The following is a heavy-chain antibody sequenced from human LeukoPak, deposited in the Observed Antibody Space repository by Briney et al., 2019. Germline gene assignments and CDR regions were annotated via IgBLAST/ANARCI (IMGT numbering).Heavy chain of an antibody. V-gene: IGHV1-24*01. Sequence: ASVKVSCKVSGYTLTELSMHWVRQAPGKGLEWMGGFDPEDGETIYAQKFQGRVTMTEDTSTDTAYMELSSLRSEDTAVYYCTRGGSSWYPPDYWGQGTPVTVSS. CDR2: FDPEDGET. CDR3: TRGGSSWYPPDY. D-gene: IGHD6-13*01. J-gene: IGHJ4*02. CDR1: GYTLTELS.